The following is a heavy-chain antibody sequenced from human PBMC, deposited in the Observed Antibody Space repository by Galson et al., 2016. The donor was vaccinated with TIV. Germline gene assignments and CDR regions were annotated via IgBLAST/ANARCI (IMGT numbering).Heavy chain of an antibody. D-gene: IGHD3-16*01. CDR3: ARDGARIGDHSAFDH. V-gene: IGHV3-21*06. J-gene: IGHJ3*01. CDR2: ISSRGTYT. CDR1: GFTFNTYK. Sequence: SLRLSCAASGFTFNTYKMNWVRQAPGKGLEWISSISSRGTYTHYADSVKGRVTISRDNANNSLYLQMNSLRAEDTAVDYCARDGARIGDHSAFDHWGQGTIVTVSS.